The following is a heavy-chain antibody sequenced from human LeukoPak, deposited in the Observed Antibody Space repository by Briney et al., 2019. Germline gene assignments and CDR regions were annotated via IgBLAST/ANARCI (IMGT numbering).Heavy chain of an antibody. CDR2: ISSSGSTI. Sequence: PGGSLRLSCAASGFTFSTYSMTWVRQAPGKGLEWVSYISSSGSTIYYADSVKGRFTISRDNAKNSLYLQMNSLRAEDTAVYYCARGNGRDDAFDIWGQGTMVTVSS. CDR1: GFTFSTYS. CDR3: ARGNGRDDAFDI. V-gene: IGHV3-48*04. D-gene: IGHD1-26*01. J-gene: IGHJ3*02.